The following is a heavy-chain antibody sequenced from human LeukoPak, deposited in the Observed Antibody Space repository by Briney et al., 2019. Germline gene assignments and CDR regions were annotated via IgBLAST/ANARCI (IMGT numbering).Heavy chain of an antibody. J-gene: IGHJ6*03. CDR2: MNPNSGNT. V-gene: IGHV1-8*03. CDR1: GYTFTSYD. CDR3: ARVTVNENYYYYMDV. Sequence: ASVEVSCKASGYTFTSYDINWVRQATGQGLEWMGWMNPNSGNTGYAQKFQGRVTITRNTSISTAYMELSSLRSEDTAVYYCARVTVNENYYYYMDVWGKGTAVTVSS. D-gene: IGHD4-11*01.